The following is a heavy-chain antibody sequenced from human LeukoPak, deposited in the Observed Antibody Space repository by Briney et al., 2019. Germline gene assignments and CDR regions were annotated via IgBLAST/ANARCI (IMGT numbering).Heavy chain of an antibody. J-gene: IGHJ4*02. V-gene: IGHV3-7*01. CDR1: GFTFSSYW. CDR2: IKQDGSEK. D-gene: IGHD1-26*01. CDR3: ARDGSRGGSSLFDY. Sequence: GGSLRLSCAASGFTFSSYWMSWVRQAPGKGLEWVGNIKQDGSEKYYVDSVKGRFTISRDNAKNSLYLQMNSLKAEDTAVYYCARDGSRGGSSLFDYWGQGTLVTVSS.